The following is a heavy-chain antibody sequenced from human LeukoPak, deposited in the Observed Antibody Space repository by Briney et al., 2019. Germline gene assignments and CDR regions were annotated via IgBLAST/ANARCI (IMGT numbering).Heavy chain of an antibody. CDR1: RGSTGSSSYY. D-gene: IGHD2-21*02. CDR3: GRHDKDGGDLDSFDI. J-gene: IGHJ3*02. V-gene: IGHV4-39*01. Sequence: PSETLSLTCSVSRGSTGSSSYYWGWLRQPPGKGLEWIGSIHYRGRTYYNPSLKSRVTISVDTSKNQFSLKLKSMIAADTAVYYCGRHDKDGGDLDSFDIWGQGTMVTVSS. CDR2: IHYRGRT.